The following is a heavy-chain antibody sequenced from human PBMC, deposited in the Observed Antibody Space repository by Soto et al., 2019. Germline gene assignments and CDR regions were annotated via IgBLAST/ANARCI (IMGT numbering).Heavy chain of an antibody. D-gene: IGHD1-1*01. Sequence: SETLSLTCTVSGGSISSYYWTWIRQPPGKGLEWIGYIDYRGNTNYNPSLKSRVTISVDTSKNQFSLKLSSVTAADTSVYYCARDVATTGPRWLDTWGQGTLVTVSS. CDR1: GGSISSYY. CDR3: ARDVATTGPRWLDT. CDR2: IDYRGNT. V-gene: IGHV4-59*01. J-gene: IGHJ5*02.